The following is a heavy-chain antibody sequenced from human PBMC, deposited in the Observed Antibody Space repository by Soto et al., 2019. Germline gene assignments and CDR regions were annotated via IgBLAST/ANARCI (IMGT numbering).Heavy chain of an antibody. Sequence: EVQLEESGRGLFQPGGSLRLTCAVSGFSLNNYWMHWVRQRPGKGLVWVARIYRDGTTSYADSVKGRFTISRDNAKNTVSLQMNSLKDEDTAVYYCMRGNTGYGNFDYWGQGTLVTVSS. V-gene: IGHV3-74*01. CDR1: GFSLNNYW. CDR3: MRGNTGYGNFDY. D-gene: IGHD5-12*01. CDR2: IYRDGTT. J-gene: IGHJ4*02.